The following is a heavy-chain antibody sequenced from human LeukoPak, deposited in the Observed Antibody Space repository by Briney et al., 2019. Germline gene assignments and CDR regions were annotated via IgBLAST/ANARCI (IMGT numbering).Heavy chain of an antibody. CDR3: ARDLQSTDFITMIGNY. Sequence: GGSLRLSCAASGFTFSTYAMRWVGQAPGEGLEWVSGITGSGGRTYYADSVKGRFTISRDNAKNSLYLQMNSLRAEDTAVYYCARDLQSTDFITMIGNYWGQGTLVTVSS. V-gene: IGHV3-23*01. CDR2: ITGSGGRT. CDR1: GFTFSTYA. J-gene: IGHJ4*02. D-gene: IGHD3-22*01.